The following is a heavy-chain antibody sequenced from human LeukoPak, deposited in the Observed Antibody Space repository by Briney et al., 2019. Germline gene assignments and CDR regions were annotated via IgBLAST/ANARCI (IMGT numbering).Heavy chain of an antibody. D-gene: IGHD6-13*01. CDR2: INPSGGST. V-gene: IGHV1-46*01. CDR3: ARGSAAGTYYFDY. Sequence: ASVKVSCKASGYTFTSYYMHWVRQAPGQGLEWMGIINPSGGSTSYAQKFQGRVTTTRDTSTSTVYTELGSLRSEDTAVYYCARGSAAGTYYFDYWGQGTLVTVSS. CDR1: GYTFTSYY. J-gene: IGHJ4*02.